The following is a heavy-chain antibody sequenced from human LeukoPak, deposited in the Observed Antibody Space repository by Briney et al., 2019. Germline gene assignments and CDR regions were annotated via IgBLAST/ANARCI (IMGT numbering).Heavy chain of an antibody. Sequence: PGGSLRLSCVASGFTFSNAWMTWVRQAPGRGLEWVGRITSKTDGETALYAAPVKGRLTISRDDSQNTLYLQMNSLKIEDTAVYYCTLYDSGKIDYWGQGTPVTVSS. D-gene: IGHD3-10*01. J-gene: IGHJ4*02. CDR2: ITSKTDGETA. CDR3: TLYDSGKIDY. CDR1: GFTFSNAW. V-gene: IGHV3-15*01.